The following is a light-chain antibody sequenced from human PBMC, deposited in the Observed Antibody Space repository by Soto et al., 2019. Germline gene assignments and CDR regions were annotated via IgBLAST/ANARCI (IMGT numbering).Light chain of an antibody. CDR3: SSYTSSTTLV. V-gene: IGLV2-14*03. CDR2: DVS. Sequence: QSALTQPASVSGSPGQSITIPCTGTRSDVGGYDYVSWYQQHPGKAPKLMIFDVSNRPSGVSNRFSGSKSGSTASLTISGLQAEDEADYYCSSYTSSTTLVFGGGTQLTVL. CDR1: RSDVGGYDY. J-gene: IGLJ2*01.